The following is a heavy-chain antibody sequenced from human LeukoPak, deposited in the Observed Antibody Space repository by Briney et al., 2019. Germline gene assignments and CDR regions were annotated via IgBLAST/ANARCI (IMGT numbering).Heavy chain of an antibody. J-gene: IGHJ4*02. CDR2: INHSGST. V-gene: IGHV4-34*01. D-gene: IGHD3-3*01. CDR3: ARLRFLGYYFDY. CDR1: GGSFSGYY. Sequence: SETLSLTCAVCGGSFSGYYWSWIRQPPGKGLEWIGEINHSGSTNYNPSLKSRVTISVDTSKNQFSLKLSSVTAADTAVYYCARLRFLGYYFDYWGQGTLVTVSS.